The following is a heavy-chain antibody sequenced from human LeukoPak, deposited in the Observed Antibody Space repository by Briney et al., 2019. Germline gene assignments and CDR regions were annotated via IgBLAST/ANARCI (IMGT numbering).Heavy chain of an antibody. Sequence: GGSLRLSCAVSGFSFSSYAMSWVRQAPGKGLEWVSTVSETGDGTYYADSVKGRFIISRDNSKNTFYLQMDSLRADDTAMYYCAKDPRYYYDSSGYYSPFYFDYWGQGTLVTVSS. D-gene: IGHD3-22*01. J-gene: IGHJ4*02. CDR2: VSETGDGT. V-gene: IGHV3-23*01. CDR1: GFSFSSYA. CDR3: AKDPRYYYDSSGYYSPFYFDY.